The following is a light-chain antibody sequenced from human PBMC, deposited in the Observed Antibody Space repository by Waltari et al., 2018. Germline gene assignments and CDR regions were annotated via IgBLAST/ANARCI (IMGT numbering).Light chain of an antibody. V-gene: IGLV1-40*01. CDR1: SPTIGAGSN. CDR2: DNN. J-gene: IGLJ3*02. Sequence: QSVLTQPPSVSGAPGQRVTISRTWTSPTIGAGSNVHWNQQLPGTAPKLLTFDNNKRPSGVPDRFSGSKSGTSASLVITGLQAEDEADYYCQSYDSSLRGSRVFGGGTKVTVL. CDR3: QSYDSSLRGSRV.